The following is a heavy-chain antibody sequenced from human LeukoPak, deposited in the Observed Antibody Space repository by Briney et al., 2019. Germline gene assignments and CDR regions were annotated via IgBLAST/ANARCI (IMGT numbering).Heavy chain of an antibody. CDR1: GFTFSSYA. D-gene: IGHD2-2*01. J-gene: IGHJ4*02. Sequence: GGSLRLSCAASGFTFSSYAMSWVRQAPGKGLEWVTTITSGGGSTYYADSVKGRFTISRDNSKNTLYLQMNSLRAEDTAVFYCTRDHPDCRGTSCLLFDXWGQGXLVTV. CDR2: ITSGGGST. V-gene: IGHV3-23*01. CDR3: TRDHPDCRGTSCLLFDX.